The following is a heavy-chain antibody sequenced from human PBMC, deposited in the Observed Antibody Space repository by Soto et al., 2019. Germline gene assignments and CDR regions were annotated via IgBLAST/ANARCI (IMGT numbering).Heavy chain of an antibody. V-gene: IGHV3-33*01. J-gene: IGHJ6*02. CDR3: ARGGRVYGMDV. Sequence: PVGSLRLSCAASGFTFSSYGMHWVRQAPGKGLEWVAVIWYDGSNKYYADSVKGRFTISRDNSKNTLYLQLNSLRAEDTAVYYCARGGRVYGMDVWGQGTTVTVSS. CDR2: IWYDGSNK. CDR1: GFTFSSYG. D-gene: IGHD3-10*01.